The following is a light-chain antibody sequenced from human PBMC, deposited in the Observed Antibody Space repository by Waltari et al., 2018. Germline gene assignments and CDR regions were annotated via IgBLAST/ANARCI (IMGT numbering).Light chain of an antibody. J-gene: IGLJ2*01. CDR2: RYS. CDR3: QVWDSSTVV. V-gene: IGLV3-9*01. CDR1: NLGSNN. Sequence: SYELTQPLSVSVALGQTARITCGGNNLGSNNVHWCQQKPGQAPVLVIYRYSNRPSGIPERFSGSNSGNTATLTISRAQAGDEADYYCQVWDSSTVVFGGGTKLTVL.